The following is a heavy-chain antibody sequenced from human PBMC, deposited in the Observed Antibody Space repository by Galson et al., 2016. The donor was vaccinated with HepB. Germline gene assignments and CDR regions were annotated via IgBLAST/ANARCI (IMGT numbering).Heavy chain of an antibody. CDR2: ISGNTGAA. V-gene: IGHV3-23*01. J-gene: IGHJ5*02. D-gene: IGHD2-2*01. CDR1: GFIFSDYS. CDR3: AKGAHQLHLLLDL. Sequence: SLRLSCAASGFIFSDYSMNWVRQAPGKGPEWVATISGNTGAAYYADSVKGRFTISRDNSKTTVYLQMSSLRGEDTAVYYCAKGAHQLHLLLDLWGQGTRVTVSS.